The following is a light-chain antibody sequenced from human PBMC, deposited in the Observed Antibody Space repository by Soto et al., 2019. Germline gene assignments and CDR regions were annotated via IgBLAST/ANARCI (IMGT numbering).Light chain of an antibody. J-gene: IGKJ1*01. V-gene: IGKV3-11*01. CDR2: QTS. CDR1: QYINTR. CDR3: HQRQSWPRT. Sequence: EIVLTQSPATLSSFPGDRVTLSCRASQYINTRLAWYQHRPGQAPRLLIQQTSTRAAGNPAKFRCRWSGADFPPTLRRLQAEDFALYYCHQRQSWPRTFGQGTKVDIK.